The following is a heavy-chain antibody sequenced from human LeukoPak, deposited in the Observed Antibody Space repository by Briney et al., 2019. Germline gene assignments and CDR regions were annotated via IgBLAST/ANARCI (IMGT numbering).Heavy chain of an antibody. V-gene: IGHV4-34*01. Sequence: SETLSLTCAVYGGSFSGYYWSWIRQPPGKGLEWIGEINHSGSTNYNPSLKSRVTISVDTSKNQFSLKLSSVTAADTAVYYCARDGQRGGYNPWGQGTLVTVSS. J-gene: IGHJ5*02. CDR1: GGSFSGYY. D-gene: IGHD5-24*01. CDR3: ARDGQRGGYNP. CDR2: INHSGST.